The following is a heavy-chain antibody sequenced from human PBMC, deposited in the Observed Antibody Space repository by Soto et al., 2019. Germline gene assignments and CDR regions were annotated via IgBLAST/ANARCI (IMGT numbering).Heavy chain of an antibody. Sequence: EVQLLESGGGLVQPGGSLRLSCAASGFTFSSYVMSWVRQAPGKGLEWVSGISGSGGSTYYADSVKGRFTISRDNSKNTLYQQMNSLRAEDTAVYYCAHRNYYESRGYYYYFDYWGQGTLVTVSS. J-gene: IGHJ4*02. CDR1: GFTFSSYV. CDR3: AHRNYYESRGYYYYFDY. D-gene: IGHD3-22*01. V-gene: IGHV3-23*01. CDR2: ISGSGGST.